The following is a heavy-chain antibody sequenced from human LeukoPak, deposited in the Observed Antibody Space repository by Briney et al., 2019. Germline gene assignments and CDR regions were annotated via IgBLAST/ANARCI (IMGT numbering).Heavy chain of an antibody. Sequence: GASVKVSCXVSGYTLTELSMHWVRQAPGKGLEWMGGFDPEDGETIYAQKFQGRVTMTEDTSTDTAYMELSSLRSEDTAVYYCATSHDSSGYYSAFDIWGQGTMVTVSS. J-gene: IGHJ3*02. V-gene: IGHV1-24*01. CDR1: GYTLTELS. D-gene: IGHD3-22*01. CDR3: ATSHDSSGYYSAFDI. CDR2: FDPEDGET.